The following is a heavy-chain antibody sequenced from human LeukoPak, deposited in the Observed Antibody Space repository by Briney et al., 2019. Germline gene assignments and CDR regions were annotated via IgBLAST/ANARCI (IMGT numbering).Heavy chain of an antibody. J-gene: IGHJ3*02. D-gene: IGHD3-3*01. V-gene: IGHV1-69*13. CDR2: IIPIFGTA. CDR3: ASSQYYDFWSGYSPGAFDI. CDR1: GGTFSSYA. Sequence: ASVNVSCKASGGTFSSYAISWVRQAPGQGLEWMGGIIPIFGTANYAQKFQGRVTITADESTSTAYMELSSLRSEDTAVYYCASSQYYDFWSGYSPGAFDIWGQGTMVTVSS.